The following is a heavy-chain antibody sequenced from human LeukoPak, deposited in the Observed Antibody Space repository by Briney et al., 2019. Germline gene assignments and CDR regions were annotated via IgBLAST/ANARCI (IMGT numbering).Heavy chain of an antibody. Sequence: PGGSLRLSCAASGFTFSSYEMNWVRQAPGRGLEWVSYIRGSGVTMYYADSVKGRFTISRDDAKNSLYLQMNSLRAEDTAVYYCAREDIRLDYFDYWGQGTLVTVSS. D-gene: IGHD6-19*01. CDR2: IRGSGVTM. CDR3: AREDIRLDYFDY. CDR1: GFTFSSYE. J-gene: IGHJ4*02. V-gene: IGHV3-48*03.